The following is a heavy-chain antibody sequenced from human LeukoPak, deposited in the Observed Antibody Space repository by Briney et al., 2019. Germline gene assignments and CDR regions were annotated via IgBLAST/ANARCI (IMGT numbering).Heavy chain of an antibody. CDR2: INHSGST. CDR3: ARGLRRLSAANNWFDP. J-gene: IGHJ5*02. Sequence: SETLSLTCAVYGGSFSGYYWSWIRQPPGKGLEWIGEINHSGSTNYNPSLKSRVTISVDTSKNQFSLKLSSVTAADTAVYYCARGLRRLSAANNWFDPWGQGTLVTVSS. CDR1: GGSFSGYY. V-gene: IGHV4-34*01. D-gene: IGHD2-2*01.